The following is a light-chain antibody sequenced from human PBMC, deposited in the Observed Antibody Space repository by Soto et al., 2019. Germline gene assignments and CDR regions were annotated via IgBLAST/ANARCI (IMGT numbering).Light chain of an antibody. Sequence: EIVLTQSPGTLSLSPGETGTLSCRASQSVSDFYLAWYQQKPGQAPRLLIYGASSRATGIPDRFSGSGSGTEFTLTISRVEPEDFAVYYCQQYGNSPVTFGQGTKVEIK. V-gene: IGKV3-20*01. CDR1: QSVSDFY. CDR3: QQYGNSPVT. CDR2: GAS. J-gene: IGKJ1*01.